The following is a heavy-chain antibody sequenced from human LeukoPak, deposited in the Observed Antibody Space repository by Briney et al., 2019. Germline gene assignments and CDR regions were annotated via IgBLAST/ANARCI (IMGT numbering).Heavy chain of an antibody. CDR2: INHSGST. D-gene: IGHD3-16*02. J-gene: IGHJ4*02. V-gene: IGHV4-34*01. CDR3: ARGRYDYVWGGYRYPSHFDC. CDR1: GGSFSGYY. Sequence: SETLSLTCAVYGGSFSGYYWSWIRQPPGKGLGLIGDINHSGSTNYDPSLKSRVTISVDTSKNQFSLKLSSVTAADTAVYYCARGRYDYVWGGYRYPSHFDCWGQGTLVTVSS.